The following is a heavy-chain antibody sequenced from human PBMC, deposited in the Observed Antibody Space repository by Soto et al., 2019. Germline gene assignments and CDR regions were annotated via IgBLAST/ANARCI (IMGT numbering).Heavy chain of an antibody. Sequence: EVQLVESGGGLVQPGESLRLSCAASGFTFSSYWMNWVRQAPGKGLEWVANIKQDGSEKYYVDSVKGRFTISRDNTKNSLYRQMNSLRAEDTAVYYCAREQLQVVIPDYWGQGTLVTVSS. CDR3: AREQLQVVIPDY. V-gene: IGHV3-7*01. D-gene: IGHD6-13*01. CDR2: IKQDGSEK. CDR1: GFTFSSYW. J-gene: IGHJ4*02.